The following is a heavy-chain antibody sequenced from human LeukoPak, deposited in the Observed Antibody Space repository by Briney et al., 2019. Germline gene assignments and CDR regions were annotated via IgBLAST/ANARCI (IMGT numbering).Heavy chain of an antibody. Sequence: QPGGSLRLSCAASGFTFNNYGMHWVRQAPGKGLEWVAVISYDGSNKYYADSVKGRFTISRDNSKNTLYLQMNSLRAEDTAFYYCARDSGFSGTQRGEYWGQGTLVTVSS. CDR2: ISYDGSNK. V-gene: IGHV3-30*03. D-gene: IGHD3/OR15-3a*01. CDR3: ARDSGFSGTQRGEY. J-gene: IGHJ4*02. CDR1: GFTFNNYG.